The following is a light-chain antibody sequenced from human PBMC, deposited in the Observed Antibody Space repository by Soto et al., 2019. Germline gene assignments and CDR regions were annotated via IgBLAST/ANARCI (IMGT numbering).Light chain of an antibody. CDR1: QSVRNF. Sequence: EIVLTQSPATLSLSPGERATLSCRASQSVRNFLAWYQQKPGQAPRLLIYDASNRATGIPARFSGSGSGTDFTLTINSLEPDDFAVYYCQQRISWPPTFGQGTRLEIK. CDR3: QQRISWPPT. V-gene: IGKV3-11*01. J-gene: IGKJ5*01. CDR2: DAS.